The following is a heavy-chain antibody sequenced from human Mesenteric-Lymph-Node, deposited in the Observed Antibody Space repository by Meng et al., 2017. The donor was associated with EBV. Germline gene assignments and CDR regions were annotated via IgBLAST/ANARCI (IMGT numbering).Heavy chain of an antibody. CDR3: ARAVAGKGIFDS. Sequence: QLQSSAPRRLKHSPPLSPICTIYCDSVSSNCVGSALISQYPSSGLQWLGRTYERSKWYNDYALSVESRITMTPATSKNQFSLQLNSVTPDATALYYCARAVAGKGIFDSWGQGILVTVSS. CDR1: CDSVSSNCVG. D-gene: IGHD6-19*01. CDR2: TYERSKWYN. V-gene: IGHV6-1*01. J-gene: IGHJ4*02.